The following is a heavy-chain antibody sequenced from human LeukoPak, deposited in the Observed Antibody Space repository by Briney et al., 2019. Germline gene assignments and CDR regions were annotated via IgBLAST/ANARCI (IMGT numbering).Heavy chain of an antibody. D-gene: IGHD2-21*01. J-gene: IGHJ4*02. CDR2: IIPIFGTA. CDR1: GGTFSSYA. Sequence: GASVKVSCKASGGTFSSYAISWVRQAPGQGLEWMGGIIPIFGTANYAQKFQGRVTITADESTSTAYMELSSLRSEDTAVYYCASSAGIVVVPSDFDYWGQGTLVTVSS. CDR3: ASSAGIVVVPSDFDY. V-gene: IGHV1-69*13.